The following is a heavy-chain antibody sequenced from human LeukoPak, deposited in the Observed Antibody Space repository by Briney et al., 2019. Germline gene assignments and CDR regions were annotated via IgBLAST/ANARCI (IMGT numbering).Heavy chain of an antibody. Sequence: ASVKVSCKASGYTFTGYYMHWVRQAPGQGLEWMGWINPNSGGTNYAQKFQGRVTMTRDTSISTAYMELSRLRSDDTAVYYCARSGWYGYYYYYGMDVWGQGTTVTVSS. J-gene: IGHJ6*02. D-gene: IGHD6-19*01. CDR1: GYTFTGYY. CDR3: ARSGWYGYYYYYGMDV. V-gene: IGHV1-2*02. CDR2: INPNSGGT.